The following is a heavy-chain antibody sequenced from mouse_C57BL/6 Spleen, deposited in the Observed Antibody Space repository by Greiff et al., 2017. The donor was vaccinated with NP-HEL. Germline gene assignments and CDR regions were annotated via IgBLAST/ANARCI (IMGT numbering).Heavy chain of an antibody. CDR3: ARANYGYWYFDV. J-gene: IGHJ1*03. CDR1: GFTFSDYY. Sequence: EVMLVESEGGLVQPGSSMKLSCTASGFTFSDYYMAWVRQVPEKGLEWVANINYDGSSTYYLDSLKSRFIISRDNAKNILYLQMSSLKSEDTATYYCARANYGYWYFDVWGTGTTVTVSS. D-gene: IGHD2-4*01. V-gene: IGHV5-16*01. CDR2: INYDGSST.